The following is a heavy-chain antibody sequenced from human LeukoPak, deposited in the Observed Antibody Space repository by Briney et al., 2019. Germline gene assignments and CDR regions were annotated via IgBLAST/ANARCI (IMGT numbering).Heavy chain of an antibody. CDR2: ISSSSSTI. V-gene: IGHV3-48*04. CDR1: GFTFSSYS. D-gene: IGHD6-6*01. J-gene: IGHJ4*02. Sequence: GGSLRLSCAASGFTFSSYSMNWVRQAPGKGLEWVSYISSSSSTIYYADSVKGRFTISRDNAKNSLYLQMNSLRAEDTAVYYCARGGRQLVLKFDYWGQGTLVTVSS. CDR3: ARGGRQLVLKFDY.